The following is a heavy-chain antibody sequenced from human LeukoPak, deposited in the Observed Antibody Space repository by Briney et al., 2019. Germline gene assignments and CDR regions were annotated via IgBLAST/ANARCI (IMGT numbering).Heavy chain of an antibody. CDR3: ARDESYDSSGYLFDY. J-gene: IGHJ4*02. D-gene: IGHD3-22*01. Sequence: ASVKVSCKASGYTFTGYYIHWVRQAPGQGLAWVGWIIPNSGGTNYAQKFQGRVTMTRDTSISTAYMELSRLRSDDTAVYYCARDESYDSSGYLFDYWGQGTLVTVSS. CDR2: IIPNSGGT. CDR1: GYTFTGYY. V-gene: IGHV1-2*02.